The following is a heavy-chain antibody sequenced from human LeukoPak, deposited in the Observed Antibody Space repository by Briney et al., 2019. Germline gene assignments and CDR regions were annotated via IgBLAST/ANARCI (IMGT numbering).Heavy chain of an antibody. CDR2: INPNSGGT. J-gene: IGHJ4*02. CDR3: ATSGSSWPDY. Sequence: GASVTVSFKASGYTFTGYYMHWVRQAPGQGLEWMGWINPNSGGTNYAQKFQGRVTMTRDTSISTAYMELSSLRSDDTAVYYCATSGSSWPDYWGQGTLVIVSS. D-gene: IGHD6-13*01. CDR1: GYTFTGYY. V-gene: IGHV1-2*02.